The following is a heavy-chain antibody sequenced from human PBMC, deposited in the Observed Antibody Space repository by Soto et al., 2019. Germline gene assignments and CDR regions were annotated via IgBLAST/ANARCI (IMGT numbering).Heavy chain of an antibody. CDR3: ARDKGSGGDFWSGRDYYYYGMDV. V-gene: IGHV1-2*04. CDR2: INPNSGGT. Sequence: ASVKVSCKASGYTFTGYYMHWVRQAPGQGLEWMGWINPNSGGTNYAQKFQGWVTMTRDTSISTAYMELSRLRSDDTAVYYCARDKGSGGDFWSGRDYYYYGMDVWGQGTTVTV. J-gene: IGHJ6*02. CDR1: GYTFTGYY. D-gene: IGHD3-3*01.